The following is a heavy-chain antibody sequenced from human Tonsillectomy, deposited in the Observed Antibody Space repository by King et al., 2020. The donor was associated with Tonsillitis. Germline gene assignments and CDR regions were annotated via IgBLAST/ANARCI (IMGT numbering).Heavy chain of an antibody. CDR1: GGSISSSSLY. V-gene: IGHV4-39*01. Sequence: QLQESGPGLVKPSETLSLTCTVSGGSISSSSLYWGRIRQPPGKGLEWIGSIYYSWSTYYNPALKSRVTISVDTSKNQFSLKLSSVTAADTAVYYCARARPKFDAFDIWGQGTVVTVSS. CDR2: IYYSWST. J-gene: IGHJ3*02. CDR3: ARARPKFDAFDI.